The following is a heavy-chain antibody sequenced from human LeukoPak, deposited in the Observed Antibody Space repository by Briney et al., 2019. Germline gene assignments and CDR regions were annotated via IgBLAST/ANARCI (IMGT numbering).Heavy chain of an antibody. D-gene: IGHD4-11*01. CDR1: GGSIISSTYY. J-gene: IGHJ4*02. CDR3: TRRGGLQSPFGY. V-gene: IGHV4-39*01. Sequence: SETLSLTCTVSGGSIISSTYYWGRIRQPPGKGLEWIGSIYYSGSTYYNPSLKSRVAISVDTSKNQFSLKLSSVTAADTAIYYCTRRGGLQSPFGYWGQGTLVTVSS. CDR2: IYYSGST.